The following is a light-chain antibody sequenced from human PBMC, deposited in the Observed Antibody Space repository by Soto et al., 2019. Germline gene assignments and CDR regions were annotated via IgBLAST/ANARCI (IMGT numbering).Light chain of an antibody. CDR3: LQDCNFPRT. CDR1: QGISNE. Sequence: AIQMTQSPSSLSASVGDRVTITCRASQGISNELGWCQQRPGKAPKRLIYAATTLGSGVPSRVSASGSGADFTLTISSPRPEDFATYYWLQDCNFPRTFGRRTKVEIK. V-gene: IGKV1-6*01. J-gene: IGKJ1*01. CDR2: AAT.